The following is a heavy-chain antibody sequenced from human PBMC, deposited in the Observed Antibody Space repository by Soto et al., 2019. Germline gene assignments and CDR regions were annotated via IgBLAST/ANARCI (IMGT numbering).Heavy chain of an antibody. V-gene: IGHV4-34*01. CDR2: INHSGST. Sequence: TSETLSLTCAVYGGSFSGYYWSWIRQPPGKGLEWIGEINHSGSTNYNPSLRSRVSMSIDTSKDQFSLKLKSVTAADTALYFCARQRTSVVTQAYFDVWGPGSLVTVS. CDR3: ARQRTSVVTQAYFDV. J-gene: IGHJ4*02. D-gene: IGHD2-21*02. CDR1: GGSFSGYY.